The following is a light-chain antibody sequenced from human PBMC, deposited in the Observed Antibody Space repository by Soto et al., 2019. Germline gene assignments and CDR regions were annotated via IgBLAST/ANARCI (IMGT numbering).Light chain of an antibody. V-gene: IGKV1-39*01. CDR1: QSITSY. CDR3: QQSYSTPWT. J-gene: IGKJ1*01. Sequence: DIQMTQSPSSLSASVGDRVTITCRASQSITSYLNWYQQKPGNAPNLLIYAASSLQSGVPSRFSGSGSGTDFTLTISSLQPEDFATYFCQQSYSTPWTFGQGTKVDIK. CDR2: AAS.